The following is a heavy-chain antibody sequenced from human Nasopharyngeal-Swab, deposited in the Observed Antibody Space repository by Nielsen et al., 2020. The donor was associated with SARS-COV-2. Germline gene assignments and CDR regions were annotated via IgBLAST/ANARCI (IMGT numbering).Heavy chain of an antibody. D-gene: IGHD3-3*01. J-gene: IGHJ5*02. Sequence: SETLSLTCPFSGGSISSGGYYWSWIRQHPGKGLEWIGYIYYSGSTYYNPSLKSRVTISVDTSKNQFSLKLSSVTAADTAVYYCASRRITISPWFDPWGQGTLVTVSS. CDR2: IYYSGST. V-gene: IGHV4-31*03. CDR1: GGSISSGGYY. CDR3: ASRRITISPWFDP.